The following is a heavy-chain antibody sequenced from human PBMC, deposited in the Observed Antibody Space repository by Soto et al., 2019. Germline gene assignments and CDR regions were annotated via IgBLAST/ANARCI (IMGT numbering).Heavy chain of an antibody. CDR2: MYYSGST. Sequence: SETLSLTCTVSGGSVSSGSYYWSWIRQPPGKGLEWIGHMYYSGSTNYNPSLKSRVTISVDTSKNQFSLKLSSVTAADTAVYYCARGTASTYYFDHWGQGTLVTVSS. D-gene: IGHD4-17*01. CDR1: GGSVSSGSYY. J-gene: IGHJ4*02. V-gene: IGHV4-61*01. CDR3: ARGTASTYYFDH.